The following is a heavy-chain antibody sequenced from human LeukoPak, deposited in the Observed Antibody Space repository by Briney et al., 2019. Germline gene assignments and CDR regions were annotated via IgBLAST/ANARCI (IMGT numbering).Heavy chain of an antibody. CDR3: ARPDSSGYYRPKYFQH. CDR1: GGSFSGYY. D-gene: IGHD3-22*01. J-gene: IGHJ1*01. Sequence: PSETLSLTCTVYGGSFSGYYWSWIRQPPGKGLEWIGEINHSGSTNYNPSLKSRVTISVDTSNNQFSLKLSSVTAADTAVYYCARPDSSGYYRPKYFQHWGQGTLVTVSS. CDR2: INHSGST. V-gene: IGHV4-34*01.